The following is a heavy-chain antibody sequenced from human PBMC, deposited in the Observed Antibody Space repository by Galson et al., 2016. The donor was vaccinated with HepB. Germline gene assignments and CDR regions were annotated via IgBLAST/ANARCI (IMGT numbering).Heavy chain of an antibody. CDR1: GFNFRTYA. D-gene: IGHD5-12*01. V-gene: IGHV3-23*01. Sequence: SLRLSCAASGFNFRTYAMSWVRQAPGKGLEWVSGISHDSGSEFYGDSVKGRFTIYRDNSKNTVYLELNSLTAEDTAIYYCVNRAEYSGRDNGFQYWGRGTLVTVSS. J-gene: IGHJ4*02. CDR2: ISHDSGSE. CDR3: VNRAEYSGRDNGFQY.